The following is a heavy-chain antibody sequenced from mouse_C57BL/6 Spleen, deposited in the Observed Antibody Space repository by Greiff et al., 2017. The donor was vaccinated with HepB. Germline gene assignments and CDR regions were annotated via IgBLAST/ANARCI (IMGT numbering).Heavy chain of an antibody. CDR2: ISYDGSN. J-gene: IGHJ2*01. CDR3: ARDYSSGYSDY. Sequence: ESGPGLVKPSQSLSLTCSVTGYSITSGYYWNWIRQFPGNKLEWMGYISYDGSNNYNPSLKNRISITRDTSKNQFFLKLNSVTTEDTATYYCARDYSSGYSDYWGQGTTLTVSS. D-gene: IGHD3-2*02. CDR1: GYSITSGYY. V-gene: IGHV3-6*01.